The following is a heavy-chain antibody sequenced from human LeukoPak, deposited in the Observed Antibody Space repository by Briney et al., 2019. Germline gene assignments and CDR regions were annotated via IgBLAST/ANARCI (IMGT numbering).Heavy chain of an antibody. CDR1: GFTFSDYY. CDR2: ISSSGSTI. D-gene: IGHD6-13*01. CDR3: AKVDSSSWGILDY. Sequence: GGSLRLSCAASGFTFSDYYMSWIRQAPGKGLEWVSYISSSGSTIYYADSVRGRFTISRDNAKNSLYLQMNSLRAEDTAIYYCAKVDSSSWGILDYWGQGTLVTVSS. J-gene: IGHJ4*02. V-gene: IGHV3-11*04.